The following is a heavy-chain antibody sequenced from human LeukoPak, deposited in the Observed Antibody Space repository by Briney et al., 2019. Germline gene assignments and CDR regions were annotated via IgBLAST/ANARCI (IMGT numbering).Heavy chain of an antibody. CDR1: GFTFSSYW. CDR3: ANSLPSGYSSGWYVWDY. J-gene: IGHJ4*02. CDR2: IKQDGSEK. Sequence: GGSLRLSCAASGFTFSSYWMSWVRQAPGKGLEWVANIKQDGSEKYYVDSVKGRFTISRDNAKNSLYLQMNSLRAEDTAVYYCANSLPSGYSSGWYVWDYWGQGTLVTVSS. V-gene: IGHV3-7*03. D-gene: IGHD6-19*01.